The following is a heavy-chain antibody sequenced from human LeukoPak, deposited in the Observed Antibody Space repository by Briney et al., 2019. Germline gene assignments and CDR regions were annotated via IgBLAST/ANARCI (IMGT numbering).Heavy chain of an antibody. D-gene: IGHD3-16*02. J-gene: IGHJ3*02. CDR2: IYYSGST. Sequence: PSETLSLTCTVSGGSISSYYWSWIRQPPGKGLEWIGYIYYSGSTNYNPSLKSRVTISVDTSKNQFSLKLSSVTAADTAVYYCARIMITFGGVIAKRNDAFDIWGQGTMVTVSS. CDR1: GGSISSYY. CDR3: ARIMITFGGVIAKRNDAFDI. V-gene: IGHV4-59*01.